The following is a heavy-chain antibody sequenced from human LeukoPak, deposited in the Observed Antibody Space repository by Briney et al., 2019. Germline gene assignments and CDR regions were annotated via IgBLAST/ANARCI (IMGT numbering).Heavy chain of an antibody. J-gene: IGHJ4*02. V-gene: IGHV3-NL1*01. CDR1: GFTFSSYG. CDR3: ASRTRTGTTPLYFDY. CDR2: IYSGGST. D-gene: IGHD1-14*01. Sequence: GRSLRLSCAASGFTFSSYGMHWVRQAPGKGLEWVSVIYSGGSTYYADSVKGRFTISRDNSKNTLYLQMNSLRAEDTAVYYCASRTRTGTTPLYFDYWGQGTLVTVSS.